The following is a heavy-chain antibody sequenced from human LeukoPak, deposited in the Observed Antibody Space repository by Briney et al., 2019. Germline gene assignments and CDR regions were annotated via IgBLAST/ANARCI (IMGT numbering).Heavy chain of an antibody. J-gene: IGHJ4*01. CDR1: GFTFSSYG. V-gene: IGHV3-30*02. CDR3: ARDGTAAGLYLDL. Sequence: GGSLRLSCAASGFTFSSYGMHWVRQAPGKGLEWVAFIRYDGSNKYYADSVKGRFTISRDNSKNTLYLQMNSLRAEDTAVYYCARDGTAAGLYLDLWGQGTLVTVSS. D-gene: IGHD6-13*01. CDR2: IRYDGSNK.